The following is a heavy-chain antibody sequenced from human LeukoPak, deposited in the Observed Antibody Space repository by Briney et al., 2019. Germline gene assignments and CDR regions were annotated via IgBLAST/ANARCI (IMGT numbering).Heavy chain of an antibody. Sequence: SVKVSCKASGGTFSSYAISWVRQAPGQGLEWRGGIIPIFGTANYAQKFQGRVTITTDESTSTAYMGLSSLRSEDTAVYYCARSLTLAYYFDYWGQGTLVTVSS. D-gene: IGHD4/OR15-4a*01. CDR3: ARSLTLAYYFDY. J-gene: IGHJ4*02. CDR1: GGTFSSYA. CDR2: IIPIFGTA. V-gene: IGHV1-69*05.